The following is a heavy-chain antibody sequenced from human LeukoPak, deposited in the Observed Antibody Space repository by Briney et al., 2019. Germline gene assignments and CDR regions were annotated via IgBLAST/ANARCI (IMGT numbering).Heavy chain of an antibody. CDR3: ATDSSGWYSAFD. Sequence: ASVKVSCKVSEYSLTELSMHWVRQAPGKGFEWMGRFDPADSQRIYAQKFQGRVTLTEDTSTDTAYMELSSLRSEDTAVYYCATDSSGWYSAFDWGQGTLVTVSS. CDR1: EYSLTELS. V-gene: IGHV1-24*01. CDR2: FDPADSQR. J-gene: IGHJ4*02. D-gene: IGHD6-19*01.